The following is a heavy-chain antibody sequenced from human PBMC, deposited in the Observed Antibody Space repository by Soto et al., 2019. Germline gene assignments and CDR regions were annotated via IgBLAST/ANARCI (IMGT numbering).Heavy chain of an antibody. V-gene: IGHV1-69*13. CDR1: GGTFSSYP. Sequence: SVKVSCKASGGTFSSYPISWVRQAPGQGLEWMGGIIPIFGTANYAQKFQGRVTITADESTSTAYMELSSLRSEDTAVYYCARDSRLQGYYYYYGMDVWGQGTTVTLSS. CDR3: ARDSRLQGYYYYYGMDV. J-gene: IGHJ6*02. CDR2: IIPIFGTA. D-gene: IGHD6-25*01.